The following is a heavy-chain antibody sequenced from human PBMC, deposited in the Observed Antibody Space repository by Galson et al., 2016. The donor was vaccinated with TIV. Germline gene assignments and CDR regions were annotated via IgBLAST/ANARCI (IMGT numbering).Heavy chain of an antibody. D-gene: IGHD5/OR15-5a*01. CDR3: AKQVSTVSYVLDL. CDR1: GFTFSTYA. CDR2: ISASGSHT. V-gene: IGHV3-23*01. Sequence: SLRLSCAPSGFTFSTYAMSWVRQAPGKGLAWVSAISASGSHTIYAGSVKGRFTISRDKSRHTLYLQLNGLRPEDTSVYYCAKQVSTVSYVLDLWGQGTTVTVSS. J-gene: IGHJ6*02.